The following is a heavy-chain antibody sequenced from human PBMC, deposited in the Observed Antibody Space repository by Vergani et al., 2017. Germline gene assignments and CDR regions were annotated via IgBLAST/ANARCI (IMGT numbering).Heavy chain of an antibody. J-gene: IGHJ4*02. CDR2: IYYSGST. CDR3: ASQYYYDSSGYSFSY. D-gene: IGHD3-22*01. Sequence: QLQLQESGPGLVKPSETLSLTCTVSGGSISSSSYYWGWIRQPPGKGLEWIGSIYYSGSTYYNPSLKSRVTISVDTSKNQFSLKLSSVTAADTAVYYCASQYYYDSSGYSFSYWGQGTLVTVSS. CDR1: GGSISSSSYY. V-gene: IGHV4-39*01.